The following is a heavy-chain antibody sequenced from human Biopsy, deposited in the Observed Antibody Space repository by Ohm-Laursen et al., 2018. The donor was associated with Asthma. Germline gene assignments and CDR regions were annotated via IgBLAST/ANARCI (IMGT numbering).Heavy chain of an antibody. CDR3: ARCQVGYSSGWSLLLKKIYYSGMDV. V-gene: IGHV1-69*13. J-gene: IGHJ6*02. Sequence: EASVKVSCKAPGGTFSNFAISWVRQAPGQGLERMGGVIPLLDTGDYAQKFQGRVTITADESTSTCYMELRSLTSEDTAIYYCARCQVGYSSGWSLLLKKIYYSGMDVWGQGTAVTVSS. CDR1: GGTFSNFA. D-gene: IGHD6-19*01. CDR2: VIPLLDTG.